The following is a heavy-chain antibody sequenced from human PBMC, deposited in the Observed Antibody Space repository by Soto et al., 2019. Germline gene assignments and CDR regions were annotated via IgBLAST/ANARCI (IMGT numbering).Heavy chain of an antibody. CDR2: IYQSGST. J-gene: IGHJ6*02. CDR3: ARARRIIVPDYYYYGMDV. CDR1: GCSISSSNW. V-gene: IGHV4-4*02. D-gene: IGHD2-8*01. Sequence: PSETLSLTCAVSGCSISSSNWWSWVRQPPGKGLEWIGEIYQSGSTNYNPSLKSRVTISLDKSKNQFSLKLSSVTAADTAVYYCARARRIIVPDYYYYGMDVWGQGTTVTVSS.